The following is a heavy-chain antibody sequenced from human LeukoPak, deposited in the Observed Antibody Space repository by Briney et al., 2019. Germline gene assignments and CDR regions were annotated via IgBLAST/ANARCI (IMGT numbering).Heavy chain of an antibody. J-gene: IGHJ4*02. Sequence: ASVKVSCKVSGYTFTSYGISWVRQAPGQGLEWMGWISAYNGNTNYAQKLQGRVTMTTDTSTSTAYMELRSLRSDDTAVYYCARVKRPCVELRCPSVGGPFDYWGQGTLVTVSS. D-gene: IGHD4-17*01. CDR1: GYTFTSYG. CDR2: ISAYNGNT. CDR3: ARVKRPCVELRCPSVGGPFDY. V-gene: IGHV1-18*04.